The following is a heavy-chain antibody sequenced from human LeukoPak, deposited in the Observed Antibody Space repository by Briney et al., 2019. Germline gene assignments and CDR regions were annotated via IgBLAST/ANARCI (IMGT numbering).Heavy chain of an antibody. D-gene: IGHD1-26*01. CDR1: GYTLTELS. Sequence: GASVKVSCKVSGYTLTELSMHWVRQAPGKGLEWMGGFDPEDGETIYAQKFQGRVTMTEDTSTDTAYMELSSLRSEDTAVYYCATDSEGATNDGDHGAFDIWGQGTMVTVSS. J-gene: IGHJ3*02. CDR3: ATDSEGATNDGDHGAFDI. V-gene: IGHV1-24*01. CDR2: FDPEDGET.